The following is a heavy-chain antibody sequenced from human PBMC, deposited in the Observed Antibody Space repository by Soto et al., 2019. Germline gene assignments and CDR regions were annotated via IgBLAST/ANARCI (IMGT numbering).Heavy chain of an antibody. CDR2: IYPGDSDT. V-gene: IGHV5-51*01. Sequence: GESLKISCKGSGYTFTDYWIGWVRQLPGKGLEWMGIIYPGDSDTRYSPSFQGQVTITADKSTSTAYLQWNTLKASDTAMYYCARFGFYSYGYDDYYYGMDVWGQGTTVTVSS. D-gene: IGHD5-18*01. CDR1: GYTFTDYW. J-gene: IGHJ6*02. CDR3: ARFGFYSYGYDDYYYGMDV.